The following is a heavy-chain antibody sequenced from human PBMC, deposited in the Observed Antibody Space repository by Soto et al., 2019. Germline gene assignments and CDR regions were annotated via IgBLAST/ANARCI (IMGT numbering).Heavy chain of an antibody. CDR1: GYSFTSYG. CDR3: ARIAPRGVVPAAGNWFDP. CDR2: INTFNGNT. Sequence: ASVKVSCKASGYSFTSYGVTWVRQAPGQGLEWMGWINTFNGNTNYAQNLQGRVSMTTDTSTSTVYMDLRSLRSDDTAVYYCARIAPRGVVPAAGNWFDPWGQGT. D-gene: IGHD2-2*01. J-gene: IGHJ5*02. V-gene: IGHV1-18*01.